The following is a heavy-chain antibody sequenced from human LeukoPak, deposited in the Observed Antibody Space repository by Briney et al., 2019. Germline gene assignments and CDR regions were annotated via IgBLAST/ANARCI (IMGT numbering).Heavy chain of an antibody. CDR1: GGSISSSSYY. J-gene: IGHJ4*02. V-gene: IGHV4-39*01. Sequence: PSETLSLTCTVSGGSISSSSYYWGWLRQPPGKGLEWIGSIYYSGSTYYNPSLKSRVTISVDTSKNQFSLKLSSVTAADTAVYYCASGIDSGSYNYFDYWGQGTLVTVSS. CDR3: ASGIDSGSYNYFDY. D-gene: IGHD1-26*01. CDR2: IYYSGST.